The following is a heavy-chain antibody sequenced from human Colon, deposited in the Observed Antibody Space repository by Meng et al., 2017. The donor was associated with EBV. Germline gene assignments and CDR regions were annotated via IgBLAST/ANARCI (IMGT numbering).Heavy chain of an antibody. CDR3: ASFDHIPRRNYFDY. J-gene: IGHJ4*02. CDR2: IHHSGSA. Sequence: QLRVSGPGLVEPSQTLSLTCTVSGGSMSSGNYYWSWIRQPPGKGLEWIGYIHHSGSAYYNPSLKSRVSISVDTSKNQFSLNLNSMTAADTAVYYCASFDHIPRRNYFDYWGQGTLVTVSS. V-gene: IGHV4-30-4*01. D-gene: IGHD2-21*01. CDR1: GGSMSSGNYY.